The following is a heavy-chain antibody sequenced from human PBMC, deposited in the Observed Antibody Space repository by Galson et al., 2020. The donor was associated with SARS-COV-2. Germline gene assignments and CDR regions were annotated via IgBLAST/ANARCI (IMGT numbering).Heavy chain of an antibody. CDR3: ASDNTGTADNGFDP. J-gene: IGHJ5*02. D-gene: IGHD1-7*01. V-gene: IGHV1-2*02. CDR2: ISPNSGGT. CDR1: GYTFTAYY. Sequence: ASVKVSCKASGYTFTAYYIHWVRQAPGQELQWMGWISPNSGGTNYEQNSQGRVTISRDTSISTAYMELSRLRSDDTSVYYCASDNTGTADNGFDPWGQGTLVTVSS.